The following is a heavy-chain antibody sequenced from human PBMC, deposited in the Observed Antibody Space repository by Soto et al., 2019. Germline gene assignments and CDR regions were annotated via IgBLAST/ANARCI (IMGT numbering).Heavy chain of an antibody. CDR3: ARGVRYYSSEKPANFDY. D-gene: IGHD2-21*01. CDR2: INTYNGNT. CDR1: GYTFTNYG. J-gene: IGHJ4*02. V-gene: IGHV1-18*01. Sequence: ASVKVSCKASGYTFTNYGISWVRQAPGQGLEWMGWINTYNGNTNHAQKLQGRVTMTTDTSTSTAYMELNSLRADDTAVYYCARGVRYYSSEKPANFDYWGQGALVTVSS.